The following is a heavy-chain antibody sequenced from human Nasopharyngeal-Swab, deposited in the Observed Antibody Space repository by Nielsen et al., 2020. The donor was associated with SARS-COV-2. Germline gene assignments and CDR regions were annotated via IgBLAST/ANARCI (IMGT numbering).Heavy chain of an antibody. CDR2: ISSSTSSI. Sequence: ESLNISCSASGFSFSDYSMNWVRQAPGKGLEWVSYISSSTSSIYYADSVKGRFTISRDNVENSLYLQMNSLRDEDTAVYYCARGIGYGDYSAFDIWGQGTMVTVSS. CDR1: GFSFSDYS. J-gene: IGHJ3*02. D-gene: IGHD4-17*01. CDR3: ARGIGYGDYSAFDI. V-gene: IGHV3-48*02.